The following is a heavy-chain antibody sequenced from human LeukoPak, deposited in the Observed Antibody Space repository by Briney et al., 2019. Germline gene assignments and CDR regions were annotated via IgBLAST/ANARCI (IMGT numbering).Heavy chain of an antibody. Sequence: GGSLRLSCAASGFTFSSYAMSWVRQAPGKGLEWVSAIRGSGGSTYYADSVKGRFTISRDNSKNTLYLQMNSLRAEDTAVYYCAKDKGPAAVSHYYYYGMDVWGQGTTVTVSS. D-gene: IGHD2-2*01. CDR1: GFTFSSYA. V-gene: IGHV3-23*01. CDR3: AKDKGPAAVSHYYYYGMDV. CDR2: IRGSGGST. J-gene: IGHJ6*02.